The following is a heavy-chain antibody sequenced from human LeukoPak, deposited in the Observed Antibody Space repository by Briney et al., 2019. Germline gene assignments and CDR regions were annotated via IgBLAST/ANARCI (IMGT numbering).Heavy chain of an antibody. V-gene: IGHV3-11*04. Sequence: GGSLRLSCAASGFTFSDYYMSWIRQAPGKGLEWVSYISSSGSIIYYADSVKGRLTISRDNAKNSLYLQMNSLRAEDTAVYYCARGRSIVATFYYMDVWGKGTTVTVSS. D-gene: IGHD5-12*01. CDR2: ISSSGSII. J-gene: IGHJ6*03. CDR3: ARGRSIVATFYYMDV. CDR1: GFTFSDYY.